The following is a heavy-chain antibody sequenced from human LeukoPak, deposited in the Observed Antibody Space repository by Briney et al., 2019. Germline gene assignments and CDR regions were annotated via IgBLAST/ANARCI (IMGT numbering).Heavy chain of an antibody. CDR3: ARAGDYGSGSCAFDM. Sequence: PGGSLRLSCAASGFTFSSYWMHWVRQAPGKGLVWVSRIRSDGSTTYADSVKGRFTISRDNAKNTLYLQMNSLRAEDKAVYYCARAGDYGSGSCAFDMWGQGTMVTVSS. J-gene: IGHJ3*02. D-gene: IGHD3-10*01. V-gene: IGHV3-74*01. CDR1: GFTFSSYW. CDR2: IRSDGST.